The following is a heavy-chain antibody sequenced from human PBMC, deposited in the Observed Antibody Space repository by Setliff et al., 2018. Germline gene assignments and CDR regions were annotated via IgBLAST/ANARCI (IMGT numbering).Heavy chain of an antibody. CDR2: INHSGST. CDR3: RYWSGYYNNDY. J-gene: IGHJ4*02. D-gene: IGHD3-3*01. Sequence: SETLSLTCTIYGGSFTNYYWGWIRQSPGKGLEWIGEINHSGSTNYNPSLKSRLTISVDASTNQFSLKLYSVTAADTAVYYCRYWSGYYNNDYWGQGTLVTVSS. V-gene: IGHV4-34*01. CDR1: GGSFTNYY.